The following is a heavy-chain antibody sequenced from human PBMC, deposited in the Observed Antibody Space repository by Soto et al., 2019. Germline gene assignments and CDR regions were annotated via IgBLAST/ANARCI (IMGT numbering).Heavy chain of an antibody. CDR1: GYSFTSYW. CDR3: ARGPVDTAMVNGFDY. J-gene: IGHJ4*02. V-gene: IGHV5-51*01. Sequence: PGESLKISCKGSGYSFTSYWIGWVRQMPGKGLEWMGIIYPGDSDTRYSPSFQGQVTISADKSISTAYLQWSSLKASDTAMYYCARGPVDTAMVNGFDYWGQGTLVTVSS. CDR2: IYPGDSDT. D-gene: IGHD5-18*01.